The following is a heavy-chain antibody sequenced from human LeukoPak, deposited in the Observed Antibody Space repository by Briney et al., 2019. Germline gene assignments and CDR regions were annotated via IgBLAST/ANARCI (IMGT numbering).Heavy chain of an antibody. CDR1: GFIFSNFA. CDR3: AKRFMDGNYGLGWGYYYYYGMDV. CDR2: FSGRGGRT. V-gene: IGHV3-23*01. D-gene: IGHD4-17*01. Sequence: GGSLRLSCEASGFIFSNFAMSWVRQAPGKGLEWVSTFSGRGGRTDYADSVKGRFTISRDNSQNRLYLQMNSLRAEDTAVYYCAKRFMDGNYGLGWGYYYYYGMDVWGQGTTVTVSS. J-gene: IGHJ6*02.